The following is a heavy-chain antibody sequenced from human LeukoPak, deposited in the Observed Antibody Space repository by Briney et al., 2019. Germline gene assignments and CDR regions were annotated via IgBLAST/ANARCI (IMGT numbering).Heavy chain of an antibody. Sequence: PGGSLRLSCAASGFTFSSYSMNWVRQAPGKGLEWVSSISSSSSYVYYADSVKGRFTISRDNAKNSLYLQMNSLRAEDTAVYYCARDFGVHLRYFDWPGLSPVDYWGQGTLVTVSS. V-gene: IGHV3-21*01. CDR3: ARDFGVHLRYFDWPGLSPVDY. D-gene: IGHD3-9*01. J-gene: IGHJ4*02. CDR1: GFTFSSYS. CDR2: ISSSSSYV.